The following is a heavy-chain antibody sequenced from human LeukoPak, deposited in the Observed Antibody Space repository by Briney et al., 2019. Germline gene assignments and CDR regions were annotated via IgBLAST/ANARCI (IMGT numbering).Heavy chain of an antibody. J-gene: IGHJ5*02. V-gene: IGHV3-7*01. Sequence: GGSLRLSCAASGFTFSSHWMTWVRQTPGKGLEWVANINQDGSERYYVDSVKGRFTISRDNAKNSLYLQMNSLRAEDTAVYYCAREPHPVVRWKVNWFDPWGQGTLVTVSS. CDR2: INQDGSER. CDR3: AREPHPVVRWKVNWFDP. D-gene: IGHD3-22*01. CDR1: GFTFSSHW.